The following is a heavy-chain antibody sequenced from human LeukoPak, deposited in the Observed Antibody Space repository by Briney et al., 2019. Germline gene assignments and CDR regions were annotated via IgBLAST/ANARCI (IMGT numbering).Heavy chain of an antibody. Sequence: SETLSLTCAVYGGSFSGYYWSWIRQPPGKGLEWIGEINHSGSTNYNPSLKSRATISVDTSKNQFSLKLSSVTAADTAVYYCARGQPRYFQHWGQGTLVTVSS. CDR3: ARGQPRYFQH. CDR1: GGSFSGYY. D-gene: IGHD2-2*01. CDR2: INHSGST. J-gene: IGHJ1*01. V-gene: IGHV4-34*01.